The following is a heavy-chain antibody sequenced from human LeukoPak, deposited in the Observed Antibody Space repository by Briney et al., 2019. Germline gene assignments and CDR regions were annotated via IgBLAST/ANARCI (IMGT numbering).Heavy chain of an antibody. Sequence: GGSLRLSCAASGFTFSSYAMHWVHQAPGKGLEWVAVISYDGSNKYYADSVKGRFTISRDNSKNTLYLQMNSLRAEDTAVYYCARDRAVIYDFWSGPLFDPWGQGTLVTVSS. CDR1: GFTFSSYA. CDR3: ARDRAVIYDFWSGPLFDP. D-gene: IGHD3-3*01. CDR2: ISYDGSNK. J-gene: IGHJ5*02. V-gene: IGHV3-30*01.